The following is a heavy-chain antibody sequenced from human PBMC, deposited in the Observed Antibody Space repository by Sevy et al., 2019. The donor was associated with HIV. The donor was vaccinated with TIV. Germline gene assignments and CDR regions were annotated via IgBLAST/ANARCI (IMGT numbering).Heavy chain of an antibody. CDR3: ARVLGGLLYFGELLIDGKDWFDP. D-gene: IGHD3-10*01. J-gene: IGHJ5*02. Sequence: SETLSLTCAVSGDSINSNNWWNWVRQPPGKGLEWIGEISHNGSATYNPSLKSRVTISVDKSKNQFSLKLSSVTAADTAVYYCARVLGGLLYFGELLIDGKDWFDPWGQGTLVTVSS. CDR1: GDSINSNNW. V-gene: IGHV4-4*02. CDR2: ISHNGSA.